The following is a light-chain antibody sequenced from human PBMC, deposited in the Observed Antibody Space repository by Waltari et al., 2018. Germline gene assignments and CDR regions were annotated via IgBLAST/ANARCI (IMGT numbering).Light chain of an antibody. CDR2: NDD. V-gene: IGLV1-36*01. CDR1: SSNHGRNG. Sequence: QSALTQPPSVSEAPRPTVTIPSSGGSSNHGRNGVNWYQQLPGMPPKLLIYNDDLLFAGVSDRFAGSKSGTSASLAISGLRSDDEADYYCAAWDESLNGLVFGGGTKLTV. J-gene: IGLJ2*01. CDR3: AAWDESLNGLV.